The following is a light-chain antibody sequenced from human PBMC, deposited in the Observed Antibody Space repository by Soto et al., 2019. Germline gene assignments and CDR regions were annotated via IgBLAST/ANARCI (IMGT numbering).Light chain of an antibody. Sequence: QSVLTQSPSASGTPGQRVSISCSGSTSNIGTNTVSWYQHVPGTAPKLIIYSNDQRPSAVPGRFSGSKSGTSASLAISGLLSEDEADYYCATWDDSLNVVFGGGTKLTVL. V-gene: IGLV1-44*01. CDR3: ATWDDSLNVV. CDR2: SND. CDR1: TSNIGTNT. J-gene: IGLJ2*01.